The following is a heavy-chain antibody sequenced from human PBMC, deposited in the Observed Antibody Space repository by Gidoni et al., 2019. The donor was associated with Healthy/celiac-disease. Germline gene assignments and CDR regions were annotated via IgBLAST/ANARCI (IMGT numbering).Heavy chain of an antibody. D-gene: IGHD6-13*01. Sequence: QVQLQESGPGLVKPSETLSLTCTVSGYSISSGYYWGWIRQPPGKGLEWIGSIYHSGRTYYNPSLKSRVTISVDTSKNQFSLKLSSVTAADTAVYYCARAGIAAATNWFDPWGQGTLVTVSS. CDR1: GYSISSGYY. J-gene: IGHJ5*02. CDR2: IYHSGRT. CDR3: ARAGIAAATNWFDP. V-gene: IGHV4-38-2*02.